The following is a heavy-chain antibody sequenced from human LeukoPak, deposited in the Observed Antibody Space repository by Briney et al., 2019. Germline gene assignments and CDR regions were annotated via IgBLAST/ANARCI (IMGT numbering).Heavy chain of an antibody. D-gene: IGHD5-12*01. CDR2: INPNNGGT. Sequence: ASVKVSCKASGYTFTGYYIHWVRQAPGQGLEWMGWINPNNGGTNYAQKFQGRVTMTRDTSISTVYMELNRLTSDDTAVYYCARDKYTGYETFDYWGQGTPVTVSS. J-gene: IGHJ4*02. V-gene: IGHV1-2*02. CDR3: ARDKYTGYETFDY. CDR1: GYTFTGYY.